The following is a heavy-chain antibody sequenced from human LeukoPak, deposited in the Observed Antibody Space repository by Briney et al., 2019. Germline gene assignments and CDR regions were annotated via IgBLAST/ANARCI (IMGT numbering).Heavy chain of an antibody. CDR3: ARGRGPFGVVFDY. V-gene: IGHV4-38-2*02. D-gene: IGHD3-16*01. CDR1: GYSISSGYY. Sequence: PSDTLSLTCTVSGYSISSGYYLGSLRQPPGNGLELIGNIYHSGSTYYNPSLKTRDTISVDTSKNQFSLKLSSVPAAETAVYYCARGRGPFGVVFDYWGQGTLVTVSS. CDR2: IYHSGST. J-gene: IGHJ4*02.